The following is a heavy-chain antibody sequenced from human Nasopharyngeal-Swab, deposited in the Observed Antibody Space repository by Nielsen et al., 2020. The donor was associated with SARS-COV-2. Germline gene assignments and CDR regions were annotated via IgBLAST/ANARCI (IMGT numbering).Heavy chain of an antibody. D-gene: IGHD6-19*01. CDR2: IYSGGST. Sequence: GVLKISCAASGFTVSSNYMSWVRQAPGKGLEWVSVIYSGGSTYYIDSVKGRFTVSRDNSRNTLYLQMNSLRPEDTVVYYCAREKAVAGIGGYHYYGMDVWGQGTTVTVSS. CDR1: GFTVSSNY. V-gene: IGHV3-53*05. CDR3: AREKAVAGIGGYHYYGMDV. J-gene: IGHJ6*02.